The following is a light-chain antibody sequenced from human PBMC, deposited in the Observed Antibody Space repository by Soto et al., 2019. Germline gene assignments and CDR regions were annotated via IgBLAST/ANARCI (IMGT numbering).Light chain of an antibody. CDR3: LQDYIYPDT. Sequence: AIQMTQSPSSLSASVGDRVTLTCRASQDIRNDLGWYQQKPGKAPKLLIYGTSNLQSGVPSRFSGSGSGTDFILTTSSLQPEDFAIYYCLQDYIYPDTFGQGTRLEIK. J-gene: IGKJ5*01. V-gene: IGKV1-6*01. CDR1: QDIRND. CDR2: GTS.